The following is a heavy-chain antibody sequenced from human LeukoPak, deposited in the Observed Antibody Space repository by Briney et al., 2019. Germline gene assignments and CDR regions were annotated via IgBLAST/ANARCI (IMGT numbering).Heavy chain of an antibody. CDR3: ARDRGNSYGYLQNYYYYMDV. D-gene: IGHD5-18*01. Sequence: GASVKVSCKASGYTFTSYYMHWVRQAPGQGLEWVGIINHSGGSTSYAQKFQGRVTMTRDTSTSTVYMELSSLRSEDTAVYYCARDRGNSYGYLQNYYYYMDVWGKGTTVTVSS. CDR1: GYTFTSYY. V-gene: IGHV1-46*01. J-gene: IGHJ6*03. CDR2: INHSGGST.